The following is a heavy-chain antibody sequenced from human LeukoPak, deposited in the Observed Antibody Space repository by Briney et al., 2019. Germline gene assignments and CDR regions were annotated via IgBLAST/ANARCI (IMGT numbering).Heavy chain of an antibody. CDR1: GFTFSSYG. Sequence: PGGSLRLSCAASGFTFSSYGMHWVRQAPGKGLEWVAVISYDGSNKYYADSVKGRFTISRDNSKNTLYLQMNSLRAEDTAVYYCAEDLAAAGPEGAYWGQGTLVTVSS. CDR2: ISYDGSNK. D-gene: IGHD6-13*01. V-gene: IGHV3-30*18. CDR3: AEDLAAAGPEGAY. J-gene: IGHJ4*02.